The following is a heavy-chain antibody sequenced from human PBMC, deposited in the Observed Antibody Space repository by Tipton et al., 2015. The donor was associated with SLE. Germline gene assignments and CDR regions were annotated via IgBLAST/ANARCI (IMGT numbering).Heavy chain of an antibody. D-gene: IGHD4-17*01. V-gene: IGHV1-69*06. J-gene: IGHJ6*03. CDR3: ARDYGDYPYYYYMDV. Sequence: QSGPEVKKPGSSVKVSCKASGGTFSSYAISWVRQAPGQGLEWMGGIIPIFGTANYAQKFQGRVTITADKSTSTAYMELSSLRSEDTAVYYCARDYGDYPYYYYMDVWGKGTTVTVSS. CDR2: IIPIFGTA. CDR1: GGTFSSYA.